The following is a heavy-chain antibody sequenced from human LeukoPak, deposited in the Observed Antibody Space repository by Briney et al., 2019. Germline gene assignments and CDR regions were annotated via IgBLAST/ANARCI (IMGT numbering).Heavy chain of an antibody. J-gene: IGHJ4*02. Sequence: PSETLSLTCTVSGGSINSGGYYWAWIRQPPGKGLEWIGSIYYSGSTYYNPSLKSRVTISIDMSKNQFSLKLSSVTAADTAVYYCARARRITIFGVVITERFFDYWGQGTLVTVSS. CDR3: ARARRITIFGVVITERFFDY. D-gene: IGHD3-3*01. CDR2: IYYSGST. CDR1: GGSINSGGYY. V-gene: IGHV4-39*01.